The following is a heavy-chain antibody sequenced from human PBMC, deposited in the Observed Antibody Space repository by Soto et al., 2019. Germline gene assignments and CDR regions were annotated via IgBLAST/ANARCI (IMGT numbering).Heavy chain of an antibody. J-gene: IGHJ4*02. Sequence: QVQLQESGPGLVKPSQTLSLTCTVSGGSISSGDYYWSWIRQPPGKGLEWIGYIYYSGSTYSNPSLKSRVTXSVXTXTDQFSLKLSSVTAADTAVYYCARAFTDEYSYGYRSWGQGTLVTVSS. CDR1: GGSISSGDYY. CDR2: IYYSGST. V-gene: IGHV4-30-4*01. CDR3: ARAFTDEYSYGYRS. D-gene: IGHD5-18*01.